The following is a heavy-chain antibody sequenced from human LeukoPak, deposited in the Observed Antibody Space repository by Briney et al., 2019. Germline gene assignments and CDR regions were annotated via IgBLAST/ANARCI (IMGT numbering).Heavy chain of an antibody. D-gene: IGHD3-3*01. Sequence: QTGGSLRLSCAASGFTFSSYAMSWVRQAPGKGLEWVSAIGISGGSPYYADSVKGRFTISRDNSKNTLYLQMNSLRAEDTAVYYCAKRTGGYSTPDYWGQGTLVTVSS. CDR1: GFTFSSYA. CDR3: AKRTGGYSTPDY. J-gene: IGHJ4*02. CDR2: IGISGGSP. V-gene: IGHV3-23*01.